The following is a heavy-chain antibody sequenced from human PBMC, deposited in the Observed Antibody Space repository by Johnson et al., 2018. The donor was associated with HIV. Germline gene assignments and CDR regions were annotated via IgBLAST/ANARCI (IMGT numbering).Heavy chain of an antibody. J-gene: IGHJ3*02. CDR2: ISSSGST. Sequence: QVQLVESGGGLVKPGGSLRLSCAASRFTFSDYYMSWIRQAPGKGLEWVSYISSSGSTYYADSVKGRFTISRDNSKNTLYVQMNSLRAEDTAVYYCAKSTQANILRESGPYGAFDIWGQGTMVTVSS. CDR1: RFTFSDYY. D-gene: IGHD3-10*01. CDR3: AKSTQANILRESGPYGAFDI. V-gene: IGHV3-11*04.